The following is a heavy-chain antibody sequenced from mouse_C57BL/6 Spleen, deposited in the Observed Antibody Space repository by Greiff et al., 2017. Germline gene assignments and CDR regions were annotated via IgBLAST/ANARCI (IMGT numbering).Heavy chain of an antibody. D-gene: IGHD2-1*01. Sequence: VQLQQPGAELVKPGASVKVSCKASGYTFTSYWMHWVKQRPGQGLEWIGRIHPSDIATNSTQKFKGKATLTVDKSSSTAYMQLSSLTSEDSAVYYCAISGGNLSFDYWGQGTTLTVSS. J-gene: IGHJ2*01. V-gene: IGHV1-74*01. CDR1: GYTFTSYW. CDR3: AISGGNLSFDY. CDR2: IHPSDIAT.